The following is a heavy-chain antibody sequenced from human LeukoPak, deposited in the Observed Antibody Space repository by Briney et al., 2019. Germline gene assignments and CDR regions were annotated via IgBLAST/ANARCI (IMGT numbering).Heavy chain of an antibody. V-gene: IGHV4-61*01. Sequence: SETLSLTCTVSGGSVSSGSYYWSWIRQPPGKGLEWIGYIYCSGSTNYNPSLKSRVTISVDTSKNQFSLKLSSVTAADTAVYYCARYAAGPFDYWGQGTLVTVSS. J-gene: IGHJ4*02. CDR1: GGSVSSGSYY. D-gene: IGHD6-13*01. CDR2: IYCSGST. CDR3: ARYAAGPFDY.